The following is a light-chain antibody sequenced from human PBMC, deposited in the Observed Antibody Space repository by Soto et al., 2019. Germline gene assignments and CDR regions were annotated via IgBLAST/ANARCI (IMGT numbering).Light chain of an antibody. CDR2: EVI. V-gene: IGLV2-14*03. CDR3: SSNAISNTLV. Sequence: QSVLTQPASVSGSPGQSITISCSGTNSDVGGYDYVSWYQQHPGKAPKLIIYEVINRPSGVSNRFSGSKSGNTAFLTVSGLQAEDEADYYCSSNAISNTLVFGTGTKVTVL. CDR1: NSDVGGYDY. J-gene: IGLJ1*01.